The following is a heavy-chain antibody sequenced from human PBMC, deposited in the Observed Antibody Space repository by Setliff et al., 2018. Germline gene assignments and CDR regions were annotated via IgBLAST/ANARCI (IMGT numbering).Heavy chain of an antibody. Sequence: GSLRLSCGASGFTYKNDWVSWVRQAPGKGLEWLASINPDGSEKYYVDSVKGRFTISRDNARNSLSLQMNSLRTEDTAVYYCFGAGTCSYWGQGTLVTAPQ. D-gene: IGHD3-10*01. J-gene: IGHJ4*02. CDR3: FGAGTCSY. V-gene: IGHV3-7*01. CDR1: GFTYKNDW. CDR2: INPDGSEK.